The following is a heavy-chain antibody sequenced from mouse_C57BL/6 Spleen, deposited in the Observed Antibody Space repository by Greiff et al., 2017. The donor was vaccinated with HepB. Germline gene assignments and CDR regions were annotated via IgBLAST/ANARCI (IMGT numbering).Heavy chain of an antibody. V-gene: IGHV1-59*01. CDR2: IDPSDSYT. Sequence: VQLQQPGAELVRPGTSVKLSCKASGYTFTSYWMHWVKQRPGQGLEWIGVIDPSDSYTNYNQKFKGKATLTVDTSSSTAYMQLSSLTSEDSAVYYWASFTTVVATRGYFDVRGTGTTVTVSS. CDR3: ASFTTVVATRGYFDV. CDR1: GYTFTSYW. D-gene: IGHD1-1*01. J-gene: IGHJ1*03.